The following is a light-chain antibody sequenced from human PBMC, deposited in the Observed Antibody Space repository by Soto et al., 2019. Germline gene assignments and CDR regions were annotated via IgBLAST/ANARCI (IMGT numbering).Light chain of an antibody. J-gene: IGKJ1*01. CDR1: QSVSSSY. V-gene: IGKV3-20*01. CDR3: QQYGSSPPWT. Sequence: EIVLTQSPGTLSLSPGERATLSCRASQSVSSSYFAWYQQKPGQAPRLLIYGASNRATGIPDRFSGSGSGTDFTLTSSRLEPEDFGVYYCQQYGSSPPWTFGQGTKVEIK. CDR2: GAS.